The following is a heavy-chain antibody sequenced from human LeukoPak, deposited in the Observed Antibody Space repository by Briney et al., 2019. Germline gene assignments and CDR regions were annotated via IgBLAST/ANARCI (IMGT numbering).Heavy chain of an antibody. CDR3: ARDQQLVVDY. CDR1: GFTFSSNY. Sequence: GSLRLSCAASGFTFSSNYMSWVRQPPGKGLEWIGEINHSGSTNYNPSLKSRVTISVDTSKNQFSLKLSSVTAADTAVYYCARDQQLVVDYWGQGTLVTVSS. V-gene: IGHV4-34*01. J-gene: IGHJ4*02. CDR2: INHSGST. D-gene: IGHD6-13*01.